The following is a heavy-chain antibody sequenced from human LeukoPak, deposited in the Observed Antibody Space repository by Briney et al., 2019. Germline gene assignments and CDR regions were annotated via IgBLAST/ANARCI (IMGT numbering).Heavy chain of an antibody. V-gene: IGHV3-23*01. CDR1: GFTFSNYA. D-gene: IGHD2-21*01. CDR3: AKAQAAFLFDP. J-gene: IGHJ5*02. Sequence: GGSLRLSCAASGFTFSNYAMRWVRQAPGKGLEWVSGISGSGGSTYYADSVKGRFTISRDNSKDTLYLQMNSLRAEDTAVYYCAKAQAAFLFDPWGQGTLVTVSS. CDR2: ISGSGGST.